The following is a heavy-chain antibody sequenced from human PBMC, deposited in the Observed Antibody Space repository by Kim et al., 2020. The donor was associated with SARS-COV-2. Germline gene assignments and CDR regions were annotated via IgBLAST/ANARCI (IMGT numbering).Heavy chain of an antibody. CDR1: GGSISSYY. D-gene: IGHD1-26*01. CDR3: ARVGGWELLFDY. Sequence: SETLSLTCTVSGGSISSYYWSWIRQPPGKGLEWIGYIYYSGSTNYNPSLKSRVTISVDTSKNQFSLKLSSVTAADTAVYYCARVGGWELLFDYWGQGTL. CDR2: IYYSGST. V-gene: IGHV4-59*13. J-gene: IGHJ4*02.